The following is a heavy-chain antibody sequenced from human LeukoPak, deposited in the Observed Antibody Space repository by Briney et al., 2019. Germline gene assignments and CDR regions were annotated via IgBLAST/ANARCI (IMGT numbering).Heavy chain of an antibody. CDR3: AKYPASGGYFDY. V-gene: IGHV3-23*01. CDR2: ISGSGDNR. CDR1: GFTFSSYS. Sequence: GGSLRLSCAASGFTFSSYSMSWVRLAPGKGLEWVSGISGSGDNRYYADSVKGRFTISRDNSKNTLYLQMNSLRAEDTAVFYCAKYPASGGYFDYWGQGTLLTVSS. D-gene: IGHD6-13*01. J-gene: IGHJ4*02.